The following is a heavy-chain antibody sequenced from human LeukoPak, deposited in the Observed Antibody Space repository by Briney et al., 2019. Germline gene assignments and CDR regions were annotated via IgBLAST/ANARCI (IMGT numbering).Heavy chain of an antibody. Sequence: PGGSLRLSCAASGFTFSDYYMSWIRQAPGKGLEWVSYISSSGGTIYYADSVKGRLTISRDNAKNSLYLQMTSLRAEDTAVYYCARDKIVGATNLDYWGQGTLVTVSS. CDR2: ISSSGGTI. CDR3: ARDKIVGATNLDY. D-gene: IGHD1-26*01. V-gene: IGHV3-11*04. CDR1: GFTFSDYY. J-gene: IGHJ4*02.